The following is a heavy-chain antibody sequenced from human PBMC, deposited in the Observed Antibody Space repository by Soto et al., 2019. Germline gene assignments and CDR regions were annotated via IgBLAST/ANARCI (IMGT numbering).Heavy chain of an antibody. J-gene: IGHJ4*02. CDR2: FRTSGDGGTT. CDR1: GFTFSSYS. D-gene: IGHD3-10*01. CDR3: AKKVNSGPGSQYFDY. V-gene: IGHV3-23*01. Sequence: PGGSLRLFCAASGFTFSSYSMSWFRQAPGKGLEWVSGFRTSGDGGTTYYADSVKGRFTISRDNSKNMLFLQMNSLRAEDTAIYYCAKKVNSGPGSQYFDYWGQGTLVTVYS.